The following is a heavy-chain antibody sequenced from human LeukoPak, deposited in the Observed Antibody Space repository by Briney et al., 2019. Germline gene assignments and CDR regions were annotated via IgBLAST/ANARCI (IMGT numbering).Heavy chain of an antibody. D-gene: IGHD3-10*01. V-gene: IGHV4-4*07. J-gene: IGHJ5*02. CDR1: GGSFSDYY. CDR2: IYTSGST. CDR3: AREVLSMVRGVIPKEAWGWFDP. Sequence: SETLSLTCAVYGGSFSDYYWTWIRQPAGKGLEWIGRIYTSGSTNYNPSLKSRVTISVDTSKNQFSLKLRSVTAADTAVYYCAREVLSMVRGVIPKEAWGWFDPWGQGTLVTVSS.